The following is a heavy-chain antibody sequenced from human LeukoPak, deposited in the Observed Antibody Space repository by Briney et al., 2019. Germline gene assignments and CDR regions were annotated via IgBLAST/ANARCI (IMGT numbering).Heavy chain of an antibody. CDR1: GYTFTSSG. Sequence: GASVKVSCKASGYTFTSSGISWVRQAPGQGLEWMGWISPYSVNTKYAQNLQGRVAMTTDTSTSTAYMELRSLRSDDTAVYYRARGTGYGDSSLDFWGQGTLVTVSS. J-gene: IGHJ4*02. V-gene: IGHV1-18*01. CDR2: ISPYSVNT. CDR3: ARGTGYGDSSLDF. D-gene: IGHD4-17*01.